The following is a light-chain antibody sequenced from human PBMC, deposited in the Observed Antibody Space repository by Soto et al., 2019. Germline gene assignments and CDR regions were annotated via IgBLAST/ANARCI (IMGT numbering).Light chain of an antibody. V-gene: IGLV2-14*01. CDR3: SSYTSSNTLI. J-gene: IGLJ2*01. CDR1: SSDVGGYDY. Sequence: QSALTQPASVSASPGQSITLSCTGTSSDVGGYDYVSWYQQHPGKAPKLLIFEVRNRPSGVSDRFSGSKSGNTASLTISRLQAEDEADYYCSSYTSSNTLIFGGGTQLTVL. CDR2: EVR.